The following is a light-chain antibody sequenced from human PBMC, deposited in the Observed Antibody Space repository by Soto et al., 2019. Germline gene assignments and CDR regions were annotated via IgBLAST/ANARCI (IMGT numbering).Light chain of an antibody. V-gene: IGKV2-28*01. CDR2: LGS. J-gene: IGKJ3*01. Sequence: EIVMTQSPLSLPVTPGQPASISCRSSQSLLHGTGYNYLDWYLQKPGQSPQLLIQLGSMRASGGPDRFSGSGSGTDFTLKISRVEAEDVGLYYCMQVLQTPVTFGPGTKVDI. CDR3: MQVLQTPVT. CDR1: QSLLHGTGYNY.